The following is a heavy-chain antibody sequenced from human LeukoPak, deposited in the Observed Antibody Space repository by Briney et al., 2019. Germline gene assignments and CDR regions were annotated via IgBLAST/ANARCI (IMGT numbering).Heavy chain of an antibody. CDR2: VYYSGST. J-gene: IGHJ4*02. V-gene: IGHV4-39*07. CDR3: ARPRGGYGDYTFDS. Sequence: SETLSLTCTVSGGSISISSYYWGWVRQPPGEGLEWIGSVYYSGSTYYNPSLNSRVTISVDTSKNQFSLKLSSVTAAGTAVYYCARPRGGYGDYTFDSWGQGTLVTVPS. CDR1: GGSISISSYY. D-gene: IGHD4-17*01.